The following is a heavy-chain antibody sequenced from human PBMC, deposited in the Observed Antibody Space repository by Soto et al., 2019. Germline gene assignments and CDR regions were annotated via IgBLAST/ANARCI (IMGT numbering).Heavy chain of an antibody. J-gene: IGHJ5*02. CDR2: INPNSGGT. Sequence: ASVKVSCKASGYTFTGYYMHWVRQAPGQGLEWMGWINPNSGGTNYAQKFQGRVTMTRDTSISTAYMELSRLRSDDTAVYYCAGGYCGGDFSSFAAWFDPWRQGTMVTVYS. CDR1: GYTFTGYY. D-gene: IGHD2-21*02. V-gene: IGHV1-2*02. CDR3: AGGYCGGDFSSFAAWFDP.